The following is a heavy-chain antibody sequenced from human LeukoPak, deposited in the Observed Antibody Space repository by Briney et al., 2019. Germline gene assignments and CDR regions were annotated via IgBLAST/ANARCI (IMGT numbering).Heavy chain of an antibody. Sequence: GGSLRLSCAASGFSFSSYGMYWVRQAPGKGLEWVAVIWYDGSNKYYVDSVKGRFTISRDNSKNTLYLQMNSLRAEDTAVYYCARDRGGTYFYYDMDVWGLGTTVTVSS. CDR3: ARDRGGTYFYYDMDV. CDR1: GFSFSSYG. V-gene: IGHV3-33*01. D-gene: IGHD3-10*01. J-gene: IGHJ6*02. CDR2: IWYDGSNK.